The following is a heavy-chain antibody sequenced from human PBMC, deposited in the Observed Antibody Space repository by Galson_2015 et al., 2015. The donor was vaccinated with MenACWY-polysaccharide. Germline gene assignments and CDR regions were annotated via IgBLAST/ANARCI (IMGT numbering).Heavy chain of an antibody. CDR3: ARGSGSYYYYYMDV. J-gene: IGHJ6*03. D-gene: IGHD1-26*01. CDR1: GFTFSNYA. V-gene: IGHV3-64*02. CDR2: ISSNGGST. Sequence: SLRLSCAASGFTFSNYAMHWVRQAPGKGLEYVSAISSNGGSTYYADSVKGRFTISRDNSKNTLYLQMGSLRAEDMAVYYCARGSGSYYYYYMDVWGKGTTVTVSS.